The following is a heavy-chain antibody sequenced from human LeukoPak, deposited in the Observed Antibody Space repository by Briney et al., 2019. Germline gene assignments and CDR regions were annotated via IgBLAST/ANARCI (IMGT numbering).Heavy chain of an antibody. D-gene: IGHD3-10*01. V-gene: IGHV4-59*08. CDR3: ASRSGSFSDALDI. J-gene: IGHJ3*02. Sequence: SETLSLTCTVSGGSISSYYWSWIRQPPGKGLEWIGYIYYSGSANYNPSLKSRVTISVDTSKNQFSLKLSSVTAADTAVYYCASRSGSFSDALDIWGQGTLVTVSS. CDR1: GGSISSYY. CDR2: IYYSGSA.